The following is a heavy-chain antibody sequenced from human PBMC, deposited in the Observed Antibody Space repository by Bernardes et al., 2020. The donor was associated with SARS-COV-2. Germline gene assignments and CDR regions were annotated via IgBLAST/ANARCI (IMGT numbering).Heavy chain of an antibody. Sequence: ASVKVSCKASGYTFTGYYMHWVRQAPGQGLEWMGWINPNSGGTNYAHQFQGRVTMTRDTSISTAYMELSRLRSDDTAVYYCARGQFTMFGVVIISDHGGFDPWGQGTLVTVSS. CDR3: ARGQFTMFGVVIISDHGGFDP. D-gene: IGHD3-3*01. CDR2: INPNSGGT. CDR1: GYTFTGYY. V-gene: IGHV1-2*07. J-gene: IGHJ5*02.